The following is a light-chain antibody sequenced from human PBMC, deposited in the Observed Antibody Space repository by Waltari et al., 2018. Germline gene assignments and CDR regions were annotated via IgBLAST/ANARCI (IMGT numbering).Light chain of an antibody. Sequence: DIQMTQSPSTLSASVGDRVTITCRASQSISSWLAWYQQKPGKAPKLLIYKASSLEGGVPSRFSGSGSGTEFTLTISSLQPDDFATYYCQHLNNYPLTFGGGTKVEIK. J-gene: IGKJ4*01. CDR1: QSISSW. CDR2: KAS. CDR3: QHLNNYPLT. V-gene: IGKV1-5*03.